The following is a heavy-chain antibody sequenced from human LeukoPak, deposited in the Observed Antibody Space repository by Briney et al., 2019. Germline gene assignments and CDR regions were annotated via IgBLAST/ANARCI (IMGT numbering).Heavy chain of an antibody. Sequence: SETLSLTCAVYGGSFSGYYWSWIRQPPGKGQEWIGEINHSGSTNYNPSLKSRVTISVDTSKNQFSLKLSSVTAADTAVYYCASTTIFGVVIINYWGQGTLVTVSS. V-gene: IGHV4-34*01. CDR1: GGSFSGYY. CDR3: ASTTIFGVVIINY. CDR2: INHSGST. D-gene: IGHD3-3*01. J-gene: IGHJ4*02.